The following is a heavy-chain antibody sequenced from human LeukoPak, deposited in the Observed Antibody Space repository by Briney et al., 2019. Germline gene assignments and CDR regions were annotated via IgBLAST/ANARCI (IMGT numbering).Heavy chain of an antibody. CDR2: IYHTGSA. D-gene: IGHD2-2*01. V-gene: IGHV4-38-2*01. Sequence: SETLSLTCSVSGYSFTSGHYWGWIRQPPGKGLEWIANIYHTGSAHYNPSLKSRVTISVDTPKNQFSLKLSSVTAADTAVYYCARYCTSTTCILRGFDYWGQGTLVTVSS. CDR1: GYSFTSGHY. CDR3: ARYCTSTTCILRGFDY. J-gene: IGHJ4*02.